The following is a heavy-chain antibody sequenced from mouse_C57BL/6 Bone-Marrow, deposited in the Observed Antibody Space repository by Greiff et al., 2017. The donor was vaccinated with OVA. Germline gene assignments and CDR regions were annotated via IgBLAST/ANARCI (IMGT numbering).Heavy chain of an antibody. D-gene: IGHD2-1*01. CDR1: GYTFTSYG. J-gene: IGHJ2*01. CDR2: IYPRSGNT. CDR3: ARGNYFGYFDY. V-gene: IGHV1-81*01. Sequence: VQLQQSGAELARPGASVKLSCKASGYTFTSYGISWVKQRTGQGLEWIGEIYPRSGNTYYTEKFKGKATLTADTSSSTAYMELRSLTSEDSAVYFCARGNYFGYFDYWGQGTTLTVSS.